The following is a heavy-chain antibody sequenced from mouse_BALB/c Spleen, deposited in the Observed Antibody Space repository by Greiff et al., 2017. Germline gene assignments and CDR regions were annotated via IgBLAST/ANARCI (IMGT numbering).Heavy chain of an antibody. CDR1: GYSFTGYF. Sequence: EVKVEESGPELVKPGASVKISCKASGYSFTGYFMNWVKQSHGKSLEWIGRINPYNGDTFYNQKFKGKATLTVDKSSSTAHMELLSLTSEDSAVYYCGRGYYGYGAMDYWGQGTSVTVSS. CDR2: INPYNGDT. J-gene: IGHJ4*01. CDR3: GRGYYGYGAMDY. D-gene: IGHD1-2*01. V-gene: IGHV1-37*01.